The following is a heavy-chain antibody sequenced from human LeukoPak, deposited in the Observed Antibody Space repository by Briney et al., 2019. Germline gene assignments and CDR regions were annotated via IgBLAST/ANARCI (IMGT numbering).Heavy chain of an antibody. CDR1: GFTFSSYW. CDR2: IKQDGSEK. V-gene: IGHV3-7*04. Sequence: GGSLRLSCAASGFTFSSYWMSWVRQAPGKGLDWVANIKQDGSEKNYVDSVKGRFTISRDNAKNSLYLQMDSLRAEDMAVYYCARGAYYYPSWGQGILVTVSS. J-gene: IGHJ5*02. CDR3: ARGAYYYPS. D-gene: IGHD2/OR15-2a*01.